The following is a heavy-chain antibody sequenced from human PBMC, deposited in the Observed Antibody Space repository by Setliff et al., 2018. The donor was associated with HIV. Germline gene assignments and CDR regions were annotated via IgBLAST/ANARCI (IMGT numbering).Heavy chain of an antibody. CDR2: IQSNSIGGTI. J-gene: IGHJ4*02. D-gene: IGHD4-4*01. V-gene: IGHV3-15*01. Sequence: SGGSLRLSCAASGFTFSNAWMNWVRQAPGKGLEWVGRIQSNSIGGTILYGASVKGRFTISRDDSTNTLYLQMNSLRTEDTALYYCTTASDSTNYAYWGQGTLVTVSS. CDR1: GFTFSNAW. CDR3: TTASDSTNYAY.